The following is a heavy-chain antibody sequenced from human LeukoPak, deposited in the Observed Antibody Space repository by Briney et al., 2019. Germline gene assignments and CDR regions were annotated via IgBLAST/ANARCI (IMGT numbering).Heavy chain of an antibody. V-gene: IGHV3-7*01. CDR1: GFSFSSYW. CDR3: ARIPRGSGWSFLDF. J-gene: IGHJ4*02. D-gene: IGHD6-19*01. Sequence: PGGSLRLSCEASGFSFSSYWMSWVRQAPVKGLEWVANIQSDGSVQQYVDSVKGRLTISRDNAKNSLYLQMNSLRAEDTAVYYCARIPRGSGWSFLDFWGQGTLVTV. CDR2: IQSDGSVQ.